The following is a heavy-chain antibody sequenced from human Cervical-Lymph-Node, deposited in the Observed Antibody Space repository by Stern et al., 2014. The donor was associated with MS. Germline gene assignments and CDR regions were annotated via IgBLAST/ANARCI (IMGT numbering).Heavy chain of an antibody. CDR3: ALSSETSDRWYSLGYDL. CDR1: GGTFSKFP. V-gene: IGHV1-69*01. CDR2: IFPVVGTP. J-gene: IGHJ5*02. D-gene: IGHD6-13*01. Sequence: QVQLVESGAEVTKPASSVKVSCKASGGTFSKFPSSWVRQAPGQGLEWMGGIFPVVGTPTYAQEFRGRLTITADVSTSTVYMELSSLRSDDTAVYYCALSSETSDRWYSLGYDLWGQGTLVTVSS.